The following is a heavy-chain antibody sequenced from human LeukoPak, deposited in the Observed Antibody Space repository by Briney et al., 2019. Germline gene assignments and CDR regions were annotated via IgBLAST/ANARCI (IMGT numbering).Heavy chain of an antibody. J-gene: IGHJ5*02. CDR3: ASSSGSYDSSVLYNWFAP. Sequence: SVKVSCKASGYTFTSYYMHWVRQAPGQGLEWMGGIIPIFGTANYAQKFQGRVTITADESTSTAYMELSSLRSEATAVYYCASSSGSYDSSVLYNWFAPWGQGTLVTVSS. CDR2: IIPIFGTA. D-gene: IGHD3-22*01. V-gene: IGHV1-69*13. CDR1: GYTFTSYY.